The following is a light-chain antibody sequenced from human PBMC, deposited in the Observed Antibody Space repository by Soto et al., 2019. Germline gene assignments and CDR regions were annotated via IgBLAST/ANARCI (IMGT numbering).Light chain of an antibody. CDR1: NSNIGAGFD. V-gene: IGLV1-40*01. Sequence: QSVLTQPPSLSGAPGQRVTISCTGSNSNIGAGFDVHWYQQVPGTAPRLLINANTNRPSGVPDRFSGSKSGTSASLAITGLQPEDEADYFCQSYDSRLSEYVFGSGTKVTVL. CDR2: ANT. J-gene: IGLJ1*01. CDR3: QSYDSRLSEYV.